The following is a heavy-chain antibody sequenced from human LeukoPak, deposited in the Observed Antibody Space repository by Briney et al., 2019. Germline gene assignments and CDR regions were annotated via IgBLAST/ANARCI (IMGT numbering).Heavy chain of an antibody. Sequence: GGSLRLSCAASGFTFSSYSMNWVRQAPGKGLEWVSSISSSSSYIYYADSVKGRFTISRDNAKNSLYLQMNSLRAEDTAVYYCARDSAPSWTAEACAFDIWGQGTMVTVSS. J-gene: IGHJ3*02. CDR2: ISSSSSYI. D-gene: IGHD2-2*01. V-gene: IGHV3-21*01. CDR1: GFTFSSYS. CDR3: ARDSAPSWTAEACAFDI.